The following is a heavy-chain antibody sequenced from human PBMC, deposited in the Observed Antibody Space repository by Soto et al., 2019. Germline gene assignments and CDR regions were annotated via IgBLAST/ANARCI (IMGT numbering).Heavy chain of an antibody. CDR2: INHSGST. Sequence: SETLSLTCAVYGGSFSGYYWSWIRQPPGKGLEWIGEINHSGSTNYNPSLKSRVTISVDTSKNQFSLKLSSVTAADTAVYYCAADYSNYGPYYYGMDVWGQGTRVTVSS. J-gene: IGHJ6*02. CDR3: AADYSNYGPYYYGMDV. CDR1: GGSFSGYY. V-gene: IGHV4-34*01. D-gene: IGHD4-4*01.